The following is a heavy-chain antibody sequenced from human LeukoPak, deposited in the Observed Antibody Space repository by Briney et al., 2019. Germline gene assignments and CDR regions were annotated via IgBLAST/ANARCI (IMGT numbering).Heavy chain of an antibody. V-gene: IGHV4-34*01. CDR1: GGSFSGYY. Sequence: SETLSLTCAVYGGSFSGYYWSWIRQPPGKGLEWIGEINHSGSTNYNPFLKSRVTISVDTSKNQFSLKLSSVTAADTAVYYCARAGRWLQLRWYFDLWGRGTLVTVSS. J-gene: IGHJ2*01. CDR3: ARAGRWLQLRWYFDL. CDR2: INHSGST. D-gene: IGHD5-24*01.